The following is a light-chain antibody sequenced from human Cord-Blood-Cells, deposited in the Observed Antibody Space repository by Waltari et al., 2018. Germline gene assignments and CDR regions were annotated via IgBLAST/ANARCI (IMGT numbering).Light chain of an antibody. CDR3: QKYNSAPWT. CDR2: AAS. CDR1: QGISNY. V-gene: IGKV1-27*01. Sequence: DIQMTQSPSSLSASVGDRVTITFRASQGISNYLAWYQQKPGKVPKLLIYAASTLQSGVPSRFSGSGSGTDFTLTINSLQPEDVATYYCQKYNSAPWTFGQGTKVEIK. J-gene: IGKJ1*01.